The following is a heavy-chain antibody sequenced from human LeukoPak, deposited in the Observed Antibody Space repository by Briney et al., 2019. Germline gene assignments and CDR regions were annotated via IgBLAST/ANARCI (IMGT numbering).Heavy chain of an antibody. J-gene: IGHJ6*03. Sequence: GGSLRLSCAASGFTFSNAWMSWVRQAPGKGLEWVGLIKSKTDGGTTDYAAPVKGRFTISRDNAKNSLYLQMNSLRAEDAALYFCARDPYSGSYGPYYYYYMDVWGKGTTVTISS. V-gene: IGHV3-15*01. D-gene: IGHD1-26*01. CDR1: GFTFSNAW. CDR2: IKSKTDGGTT. CDR3: ARDPYSGSYGPYYYYYMDV.